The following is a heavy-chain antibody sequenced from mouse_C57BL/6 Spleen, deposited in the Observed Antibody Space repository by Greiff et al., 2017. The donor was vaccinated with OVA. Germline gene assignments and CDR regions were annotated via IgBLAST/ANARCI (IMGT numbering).Heavy chain of an antibody. CDR1: GFSLTSYG. CDR3: ASPYYYGSSPHGYFDV. J-gene: IGHJ1*03. Sequence: QVQLQQSGPGLVQPSQSLSITCTVSGFSLTSYGVHWVRQSPGKGLEWLGVIWSGGSTDYNAAFTSRLSFSKDNSKSQVFFKMNSLQADDTTIYYCASPYYYGSSPHGYFDVWGTETTVTVSS. CDR2: IWSGGST. V-gene: IGHV2-2*01. D-gene: IGHD1-1*01.